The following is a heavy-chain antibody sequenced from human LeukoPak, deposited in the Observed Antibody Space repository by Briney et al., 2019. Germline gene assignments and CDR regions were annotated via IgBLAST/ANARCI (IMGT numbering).Heavy chain of an antibody. J-gene: IGHJ4*02. CDR2: ISWNSGSI. CDR1: GFTFDDYA. Sequence: GGSLRLSCAASGFTFDDYAMHWVRQAPGKGLEWVSGISWNSGSIGYADSVKGRLTISRDNAKNSLYLQMNSLRAEDTALYHCAKDLFHWGQGTLVTVSS. CDR3: AKDLFH. V-gene: IGHV3-9*01.